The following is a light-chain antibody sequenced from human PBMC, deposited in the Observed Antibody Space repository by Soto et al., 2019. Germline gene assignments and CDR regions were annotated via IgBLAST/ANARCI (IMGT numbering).Light chain of an antibody. CDR1: RSISTW. CDR3: QQYNTYPIT. J-gene: IGKJ2*01. Sequence: DIQMTQSPSTLSASVGDRVTITCRASRSISTWLAWYQQKPGRAPKLLIYKASSLDSGVPSRFSGSGSVTEFTLTISSLPPDDFATYYCQQYNTYPITFGQGTKLEIK. CDR2: KAS. V-gene: IGKV1-5*03.